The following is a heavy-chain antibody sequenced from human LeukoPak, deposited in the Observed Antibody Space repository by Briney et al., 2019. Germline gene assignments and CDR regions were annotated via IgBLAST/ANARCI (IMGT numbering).Heavy chain of an antibody. D-gene: IGHD4-17*01. Sequence: PGGSRRLSCAASGFTFSSYGMHWVRQAPGKGLEWVAVISYDGSNKYYADSVKGRFTISRDNSKNTLYLQMNSLRAEDTAVYYCAKAGTTVTTSSGFDYWGQGTLVTVSS. V-gene: IGHV3-30*18. CDR3: AKAGTTVTTSSGFDY. CDR1: GFTFSSYG. CDR2: ISYDGSNK. J-gene: IGHJ4*02.